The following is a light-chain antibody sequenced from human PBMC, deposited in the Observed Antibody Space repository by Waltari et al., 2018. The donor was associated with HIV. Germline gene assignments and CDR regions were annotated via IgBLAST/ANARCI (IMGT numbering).Light chain of an antibody. CDR1: QAINNY. V-gene: IGKV1-9*01. CDR3: QQLGNYPHS. CDR2: AAS. J-gene: IGKJ2*03. Sequence: DIQLTQSPSFLSASVGDRVTITCRASQAINNYLALAWYQEKPGEAPKLLIFAASTLQNGVPSRFSGSGSGTEFTLTISSLQPEDFANYYCQQLGNYPHSFGQGTKMEIK.